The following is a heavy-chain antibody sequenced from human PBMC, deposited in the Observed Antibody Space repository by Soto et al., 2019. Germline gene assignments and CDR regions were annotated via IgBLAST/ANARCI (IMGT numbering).Heavy chain of an antibody. J-gene: IGHJ4*02. D-gene: IGHD3-22*01. CDR1: GFTFSSYG. V-gene: IGHV3-33*01. Sequence: SLRLSCAASGFTFSSYGMHWVRQAPGKGLELVAVIWYDGSNKYYADSVKGRFTISRDNSKNTLYLQMNSLRAEDTAVYYCASDLHYYDSSGYLQDWGQGXLVTVSS. CDR2: IWYDGSNK. CDR3: ASDLHYYDSSGYLQD.